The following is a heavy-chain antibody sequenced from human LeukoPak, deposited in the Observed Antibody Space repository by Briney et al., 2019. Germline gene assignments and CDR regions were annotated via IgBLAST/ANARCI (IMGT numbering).Heavy chain of an antibody. CDR1: GFTFSSYA. Sequence: GGSLRLSCAASGFTFSSYAISWVRQAPGKGLEWVSAISGSGGSTYYADSVKGRLTISRDNSKNTLYLQMNSLRAEDTAVYYCAREVVAASFDYWGQGTLVTVSS. CDR3: AREVVAASFDY. D-gene: IGHD2-15*01. CDR2: ISGSGGST. V-gene: IGHV3-23*01. J-gene: IGHJ4*02.